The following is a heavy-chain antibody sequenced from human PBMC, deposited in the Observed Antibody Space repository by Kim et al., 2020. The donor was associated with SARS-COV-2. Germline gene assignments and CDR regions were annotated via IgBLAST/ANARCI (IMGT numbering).Heavy chain of an antibody. D-gene: IGHD3-3*01. Sequence: GGSLRLSCAASGFTFDDYAMHWVRQAPGKGLEWVSGISWNSGSIGYADSVKGRFTISRDNAKNSLYLQMNSLRAEDTALYYCAKDQASGYYTGYMDVWGKGTTVTVSS. CDR3: AKDQASGYYTGYMDV. J-gene: IGHJ6*03. V-gene: IGHV3-9*01. CDR1: GFTFDDYA. CDR2: ISWNSGSI.